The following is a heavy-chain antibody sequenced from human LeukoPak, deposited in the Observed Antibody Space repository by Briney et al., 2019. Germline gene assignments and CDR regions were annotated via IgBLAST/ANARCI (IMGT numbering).Heavy chain of an antibody. CDR1: GYTLTSYV. CDR2: ISAYNGNT. J-gene: IGHJ4*02. V-gene: IGHV1-18*01. D-gene: IGHD3-9*01. Sequence: ASVKVSSKASGYTLTSYVISWVRQAPGQGLEWMGWISAYNGNTNYAQKLQGRVTMTTDTSTSTAYMELRSLRSDDTAVYYCARDKDILTGYYFADYWGQGTLVTVSS. CDR3: ARDKDILTGYYFADY.